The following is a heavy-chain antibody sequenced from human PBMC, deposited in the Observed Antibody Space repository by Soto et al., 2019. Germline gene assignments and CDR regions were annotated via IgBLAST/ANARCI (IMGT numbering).Heavy chain of an antibody. V-gene: IGHV3-48*02. CDR1: GFTFSSYS. CDR2: ISSSSSTI. CDR3: ARAGSDYDFWSGYSSPFDY. D-gene: IGHD3-3*01. J-gene: IGHJ4*02. Sequence: TGGSMRVSCAAAGFTFSSYSRNWVRQAPGKGLEWVSYISSSSSTIYYADSVKGRFTISRDNAKNSLYLQMNSLRDEDTAVYYCARAGSDYDFWSGYSSPFDYWGQGTLVTVSS.